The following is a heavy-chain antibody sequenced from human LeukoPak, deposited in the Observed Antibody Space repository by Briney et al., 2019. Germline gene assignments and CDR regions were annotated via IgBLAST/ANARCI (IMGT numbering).Heavy chain of an antibody. D-gene: IGHD1-26*01. V-gene: IGHV4-38-2*02. CDR1: GYSISSGYY. J-gene: IGHJ4*02. CDR3: ARCGIVGAPGADY. Sequence: PSETLSLTCTVSGYSISSGYYWAWIRQPPGKGLEWIGNIYHSGSTYYNPSLKSRVTISVDTSKNQFSLQLTSVTAADTAVYYCARCGIVGAPGADYWGQGTLVTVSS. CDR2: IYHSGST.